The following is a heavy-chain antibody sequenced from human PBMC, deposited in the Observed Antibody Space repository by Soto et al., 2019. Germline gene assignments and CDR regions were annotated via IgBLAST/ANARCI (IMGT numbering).Heavy chain of an antibody. CDR3: ARDIGPYAYGEGY. D-gene: IGHD3-10*01. V-gene: IGHV4-4*07. J-gene: IGHJ4*02. CDR1: GGSINSYR. CDR2: AYSSRTT. Sequence: PSETLCLTGSVSGGSINSYRWSCIRQPAGKGLERIGRAYSSRTTDCNPSLNSRATLSVETSKSQFSLKLSSVTAADTAVYYCARDIGPYAYGEGYCGQGIQVTVSS.